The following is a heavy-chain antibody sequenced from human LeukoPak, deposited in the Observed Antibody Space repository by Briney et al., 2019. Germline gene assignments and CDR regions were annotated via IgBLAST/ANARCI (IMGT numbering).Heavy chain of an antibody. V-gene: IGHV3-30*02. J-gene: IGHJ4*02. Sequence: GGSLRLSCAASGFTFSSYGMHWVRQAPGKGLEWVAFIRYDGSNKYYADSVKGRFTISRDNSKNTLYLQMNSLRAEDTAVYYCAKGPLNYYGSERFDYWGQGTLVTVSS. CDR2: IRYDGSNK. D-gene: IGHD3-10*01. CDR1: GFTFSSYG. CDR3: AKGPLNYYGSERFDY.